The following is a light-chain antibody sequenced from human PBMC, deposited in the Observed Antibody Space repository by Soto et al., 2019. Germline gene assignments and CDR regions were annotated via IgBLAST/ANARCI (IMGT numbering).Light chain of an antibody. CDR3: SAWDDSLTAHD. J-gene: IGLJ1*01. CDR2: FDA. V-gene: IGLV1-36*01. Sequence: QSALTQPPSVSEAPVQRVTISCSGNSSKIGKNGVNWYQQLPGKAPKLLIYFDALLPSGISDRFSGSRSGTAASLAISGLQSEFEADYSCSAWDDSLTAHDFGTGTNV. CDR1: SSKIGKNG.